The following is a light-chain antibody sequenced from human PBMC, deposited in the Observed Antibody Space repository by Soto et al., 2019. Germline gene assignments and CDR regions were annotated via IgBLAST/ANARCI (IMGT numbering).Light chain of an antibody. CDR1: QSVSSGC. CDR3: QPHGTTPPGT. V-gene: IGKV3-20*01. Sequence: VVLTLSLGNLSLSPGERATLSCRAGQSVSSGCLAWYQQKPGQAPRLLIYGSFIRATVIPARFGGSGSGTTFTPTINSLQPPDFAGYYCQPHGTTPPGTFGQGTQV. CDR2: GSF. J-gene: IGKJ1*01.